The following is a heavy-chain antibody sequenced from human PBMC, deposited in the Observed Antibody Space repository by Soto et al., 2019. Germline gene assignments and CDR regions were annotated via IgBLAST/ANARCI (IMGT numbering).Heavy chain of an antibody. Sequence: EVQLVESGGGLVQPGGSLRLSCAASGFTFSSNHMNWVRQAPGKGLEWVSYISKSSSTIYYADSVKGRVTISRDNAKNSLYLQMNSLRDEDTAVYYCARESEWMVDGMDVWGQGTTVTVSS. V-gene: IGHV3-48*02. J-gene: IGHJ6*02. CDR3: ARESEWMVDGMDV. CDR1: GFTFSSNH. CDR2: ISKSSSTI. D-gene: IGHD2-15*01.